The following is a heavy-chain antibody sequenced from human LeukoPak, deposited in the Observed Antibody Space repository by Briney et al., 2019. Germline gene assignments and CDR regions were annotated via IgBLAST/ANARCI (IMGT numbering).Heavy chain of an antibody. J-gene: IGHJ4*02. D-gene: IGHD1-26*01. CDR1: GGSVSSGSYY. Sequence: SETLSLTCTVSGGSVSSGSYYWSWIRQPPGKGLEWIGYIYYSGSTNYNPSLKSRVTISVDTSKNQFSLKLSSVTAADTAVYYCARLTTQGDYFDYWGQGTLVTVSS. CDR2: IYYSGST. CDR3: ARLTTQGDYFDY. V-gene: IGHV4-61*01.